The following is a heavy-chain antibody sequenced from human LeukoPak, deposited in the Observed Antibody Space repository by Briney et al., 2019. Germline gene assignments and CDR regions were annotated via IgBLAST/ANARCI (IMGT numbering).Heavy chain of an antibody. J-gene: IGHJ4*02. Sequence: ASVKVSCKASGYTFTSYDINWVRRATGQGLEWMGWMNPNSGNTGYAQKFQGRVTMTRNTSISTAYMELSSLRSEDTAVYYCARALAIAAAGIGGYWGQGTLVTVSS. CDR3: ARALAIAAAGIGGY. CDR1: GYTFTSYD. V-gene: IGHV1-8*01. CDR2: MNPNSGNT. D-gene: IGHD6-13*01.